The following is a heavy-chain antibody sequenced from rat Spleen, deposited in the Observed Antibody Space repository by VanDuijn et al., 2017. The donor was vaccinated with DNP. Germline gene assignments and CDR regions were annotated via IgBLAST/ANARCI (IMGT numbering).Heavy chain of an antibody. CDR2: ISYDGSST. D-gene: IGHD1-11*01. Sequence: EVQLVESGGGLVQPGRSLKLSCAASGFTFSNYDMAWVRQAPTKGLEWVATISYDGSSTYYRDSVKGRFTISRDNAESTLYLQMDSLRSEDMATYYCTTDFERGYWGQGVMVTVSS. CDR3: TTDFERGY. J-gene: IGHJ2*01. CDR1: GFTFSNYD. V-gene: IGHV5-7*01.